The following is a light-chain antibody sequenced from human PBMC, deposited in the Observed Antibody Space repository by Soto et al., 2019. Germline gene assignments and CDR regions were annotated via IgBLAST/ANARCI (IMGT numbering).Light chain of an antibody. CDR1: TGAVTSGYY. Sequence: QAVVTQEPSLTVSPGGTVTLTCASSTGAVTSGYYPNWFQQKAGQAPRVLIYSTSHKHSWTPARFSGSLLGGKAALTLSGVQPEDEAEYYCLLFYGDAWVFGGGTKLTVL. J-gene: IGLJ3*02. V-gene: IGLV7-43*01. CDR3: LLFYGDAWV. CDR2: STS.